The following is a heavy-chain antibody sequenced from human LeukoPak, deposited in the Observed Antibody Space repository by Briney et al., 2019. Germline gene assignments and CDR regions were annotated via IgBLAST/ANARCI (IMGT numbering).Heavy chain of an antibody. CDR2: IRYDGSNK. V-gene: IGHV3-30*02. CDR1: GFTFSSYG. Sequence: GGSLRLSCAASGFTFSSYGMHWVRQAPGKGLEWVAFIRYDGSNKYYADSVKGRFTISRDNSKNTLYLQMNSLRAEDTAVYYCARDLHSSSWYGYFDYWGQGTLVTVSS. D-gene: IGHD6-13*01. CDR3: ARDLHSSSWYGYFDY. J-gene: IGHJ4*02.